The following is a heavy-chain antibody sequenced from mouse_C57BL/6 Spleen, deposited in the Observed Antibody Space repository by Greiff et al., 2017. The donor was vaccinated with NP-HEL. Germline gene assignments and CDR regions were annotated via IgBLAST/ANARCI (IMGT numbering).Heavy chain of an antibody. D-gene: IGHD1-1*01. J-gene: IGHJ2*01. CDR3: AREDYYGSSPHFDY. CDR2: LSDGGSYT. Sequence: EVQLVESGGGLVKPGGSLKLSCAASGFTFSSYAMSWVRQTPEKRLEWVATLSDGGSYTYYPDIVKGRFTISRDNAKNNLYLQMSHLKSEDTAMYYCAREDYYGSSPHFDYWGQGTTLTVSS. V-gene: IGHV5-4*01. CDR1: GFTFSSYA.